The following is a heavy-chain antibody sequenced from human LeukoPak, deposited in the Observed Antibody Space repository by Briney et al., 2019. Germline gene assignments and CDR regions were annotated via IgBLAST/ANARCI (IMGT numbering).Heavy chain of an antibody. CDR3: ASPASNCSSTSCYAFDI. D-gene: IGHD2-2*01. Sequence: GASVKIFCKASGYTFTGYYMHWVRQAPGQGLEWMGWINPNSGGTNYAQKFEGRVTMTRDTSISTAYMELSRLRSDDTAVYYCASPASNCSSTSCYAFDIWGQGTMVTVSS. V-gene: IGHV1-2*02. CDR2: INPNSGGT. CDR1: GYTFTGYY. J-gene: IGHJ3*02.